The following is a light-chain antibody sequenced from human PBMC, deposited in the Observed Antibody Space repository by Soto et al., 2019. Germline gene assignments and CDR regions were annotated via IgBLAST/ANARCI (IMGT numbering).Light chain of an antibody. CDR2: AAS. Sequence: DIQMTQSPSSLSASVGDRVTITCRASQSISSYLNWYQQKPGKAPKLLIYAASSLQSGVLSGFSGSGSGTYFTLTIISLLPEDFATYDCQQSYSTPPTFGQGTKVDIK. J-gene: IGKJ1*01. V-gene: IGKV1-39*01. CDR1: QSISSY. CDR3: QQSYSTPPT.